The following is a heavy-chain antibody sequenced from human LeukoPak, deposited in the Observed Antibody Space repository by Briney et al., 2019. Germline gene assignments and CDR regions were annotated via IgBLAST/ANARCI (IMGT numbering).Heavy chain of an antibody. J-gene: IGHJ4*02. V-gene: IGHV3-21*01. Sequence: GGSLRLSCAASGFTFSSYSMNWVRQAPGKGLEWVSPISNSSSYIYYADSVKGRFTISRDNAKNSLCLQMNSLRAEDTAVYYCARGGRGYDDNFDYWGQGTLVTVSS. CDR3: ARGGRGYDDNFDY. D-gene: IGHD5-12*01. CDR1: GFTFSSYS. CDR2: ISNSSSYI.